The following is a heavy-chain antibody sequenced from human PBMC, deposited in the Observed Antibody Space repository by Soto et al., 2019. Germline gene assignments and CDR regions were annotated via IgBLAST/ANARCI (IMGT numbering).Heavy chain of an antibody. CDR1: GFTFSDSG. V-gene: IGHV3-30*03. CDR3: ARWVGGSMYDNSGKYDS. J-gene: IGHJ5*01. D-gene: IGHD3-22*01. CDR2: VSNDGNRK. Sequence: QVQLVESGGGVVQPGRSLRLTCAASGFTFSDSGMHWVRQAPGKGLEWVALVSNDGNRKYYADSVKGRFNISRDNSENTLYLQMNSLRAEDTAVYYCARWVGGSMYDNSGKYDSWGQGTLVTVSS.